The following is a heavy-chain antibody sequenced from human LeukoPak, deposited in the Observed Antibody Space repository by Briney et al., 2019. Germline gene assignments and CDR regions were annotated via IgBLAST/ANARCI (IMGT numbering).Heavy chain of an antibody. CDR1: GFTFGDYY. CDR2: ISSSGSTI. Sequence: PGGSLRLSCAASGFTFGDYYMSWIRQAPGKGLEWVSYISSSGSTIYYADSVKGRFTISRDNAKNSLYLQMNSLRTEDTAVYYCAGGYYDFWSGYYKGFDYWGQGTLVTVSS. J-gene: IGHJ4*02. V-gene: IGHV3-11*01. CDR3: AGGYYDFWSGYYKGFDY. D-gene: IGHD3-3*01.